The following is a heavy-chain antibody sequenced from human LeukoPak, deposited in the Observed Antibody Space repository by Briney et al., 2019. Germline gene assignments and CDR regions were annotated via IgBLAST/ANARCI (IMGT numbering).Heavy chain of an antibody. CDR2: INTDGTNT. J-gene: IGHJ4*02. Sequence: GGSLRLSCTVSGFKLSNYWMHWVRQAPGKGLVWVSRINTDGTNTTYADSVKGRFTISRDNAKNTLYLEMNSLRVEDTAVYHCAREMRWFPEQPDYWGQGTLVTVSS. V-gene: IGHV3-74*03. CDR1: GFKLSNYW. CDR3: AREMRWFPEQPDY. D-gene: IGHD3-10*01.